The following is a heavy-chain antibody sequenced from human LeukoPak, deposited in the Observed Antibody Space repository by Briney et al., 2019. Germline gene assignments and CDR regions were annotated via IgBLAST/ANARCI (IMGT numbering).Heavy chain of an antibody. CDR2: ISAYNGNT. V-gene: IGHV1-18*01. Sequence: GASVKVSCKASGYTFTSYGISWVRQAPGQGLEWMGWISAYNGNTNYAQKLQGRVTMTTDTSTSTAYMKLRSLRSDDTAVYYCARDLGSYDSSGYCDYWGQGTLVTVSS. CDR3: ARDLGSYDSSGYCDY. CDR1: GYTFTSYG. J-gene: IGHJ4*02. D-gene: IGHD3-22*01.